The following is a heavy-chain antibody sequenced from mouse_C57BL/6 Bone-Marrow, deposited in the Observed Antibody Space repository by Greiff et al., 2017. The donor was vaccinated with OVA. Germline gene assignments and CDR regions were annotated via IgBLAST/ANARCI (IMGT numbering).Heavy chain of an antibody. V-gene: IGHV1-82*01. CDR3: AIPYNGSSYDY. CDR1: GYAFSSSW. D-gene: IGHD1-1*01. CDR2: IYPGDGDN. Sequence: QVQLQQSGPELVKPGASVKISCKASGYAFSSSWMNWVKQRPGKGLEWIGRIYPGDGDNNYNGKFKGKATLTADKSSSTAYMQLSSLTSEDSAVYFCAIPYNGSSYDYWGKGTTLTVSS. J-gene: IGHJ2*01.